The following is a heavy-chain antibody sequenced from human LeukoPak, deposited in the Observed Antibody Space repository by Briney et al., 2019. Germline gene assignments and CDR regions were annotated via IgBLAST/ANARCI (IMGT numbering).Heavy chain of an antibody. Sequence: PGGSLRLSCAGSNFTFSGYAMTWVRQAPGKGLEWVSSISGSGGSTYYADSVKGRFTISRDNSKNTLYLQMNSLRAEDTAVYCCAKDLNWNYDDYWGQGTLVTVSS. CDR3: AKDLNWNYDDY. V-gene: IGHV3-23*01. CDR2: ISGSGGST. D-gene: IGHD1-20*01. J-gene: IGHJ4*02. CDR1: NFTFSGYA.